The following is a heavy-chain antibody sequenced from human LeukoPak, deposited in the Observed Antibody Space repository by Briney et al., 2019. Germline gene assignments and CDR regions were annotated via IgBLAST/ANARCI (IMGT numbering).Heavy chain of an antibody. CDR1: GGTFSSYA. J-gene: IGHJ6*03. V-gene: IGHV1-69*05. Sequence: SVKVSCKAPGGTFSSYAISWVRQAPGQGLEWMGGIIPIFGTANYAQKFQGRVTITTDESTSTAYMELSSLRSEDTAVYYCACSSSFLSYYYYYMDVWGKGTTVTVSS. CDR3: ACSSSFLSYYYYYMDV. CDR2: IIPIFGTA. D-gene: IGHD6-6*01.